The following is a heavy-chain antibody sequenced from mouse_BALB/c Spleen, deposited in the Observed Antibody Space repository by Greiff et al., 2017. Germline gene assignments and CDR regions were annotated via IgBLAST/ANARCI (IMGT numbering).Heavy chain of an antibody. CDR1: GFTFSSYT. V-gene: IGHV5-12-2*01. CDR2: ISNGGGST. J-gene: IGHJ4*01. D-gene: IGHD1-1*02. Sequence: EVKLMESGGGLVQPGGSLKLSCAASGFTFSSYTMSWVRQTPEKRLEWVAYISNGGGSTYYPDTVKGRFTISRDNAKNTLYLQMSSLKSEDTAMYYCARGRTWYPYAMDYWGQGTSVTVSS. CDR3: ARGRTWYPYAMDY.